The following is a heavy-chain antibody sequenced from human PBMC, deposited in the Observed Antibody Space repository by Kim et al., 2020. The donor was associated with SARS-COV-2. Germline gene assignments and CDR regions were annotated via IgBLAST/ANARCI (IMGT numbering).Heavy chain of an antibody. V-gene: IGHV4-39*07. CDR2: IYYSGST. CDR1: GGSISSSIYY. D-gene: IGHD1-26*01. Sequence: SETLSLTCTVSGGSISSSIYYWGWIRQPPGKGLEWIGSIYYSGSTYYNPSLKSRVTISVDTSKNQFSLKLSSVTAADTAVYYCARVMVGATWQNRGYYFDYWGPGTLVTVSS. J-gene: IGHJ4*02. CDR3: ARVMVGATWQNRGYYFDY.